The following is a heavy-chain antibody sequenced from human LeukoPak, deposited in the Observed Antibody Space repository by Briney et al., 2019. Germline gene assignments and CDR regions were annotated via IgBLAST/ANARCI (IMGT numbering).Heavy chain of an antibody. J-gene: IGHJ4*02. Sequence: SETLSLTCTVSGGSISSYYWSWIRQPPGKGLEWIGYIYYSGSTNYNPSLKSRVTISVDTSKNQFSLKLSSVTAADTAVYYCARGLGPGEFVYWGQGTLVTVSS. CDR2: IYYSGST. CDR3: ARGLGPGEFVY. CDR1: GGSISSYY. V-gene: IGHV4-59*08. D-gene: IGHD4-17*01.